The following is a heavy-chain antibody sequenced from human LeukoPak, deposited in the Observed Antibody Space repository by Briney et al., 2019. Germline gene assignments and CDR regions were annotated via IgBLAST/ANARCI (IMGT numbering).Heavy chain of an antibody. Sequence: GGSLILSCAASGFTFSSYGMHWVRQAPGKGLEWVAVISYDGSNKYYADSVKGRFTISRDNSKNTLSLQMSSLRAEDTAVYYCAKDAFPDTTGYYSPFDSWGQGTLVAVSS. V-gene: IGHV3-30*18. D-gene: IGHD3-22*01. J-gene: IGHJ4*02. CDR3: AKDAFPDTTGYYSPFDS. CDR2: ISYDGSNK. CDR1: GFTFSSYG.